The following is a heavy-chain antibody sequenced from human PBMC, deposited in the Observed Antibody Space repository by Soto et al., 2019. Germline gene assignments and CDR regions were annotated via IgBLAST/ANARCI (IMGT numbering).Heavy chain of an antibody. V-gene: IGHV3-43*01. Sequence: LRLSCAASGFTFDDYTMHWVRQAPGKGLEWVSLISWDGGSTYYADSVKGRFTISRDNSKNSLYLQMNSLRTEDTALYYCAKSKWELLGYFDYWGQGXLVPVSS. CDR3: AKSKWELLGYFDY. J-gene: IGHJ4*02. CDR2: ISWDGGST. CDR1: GFTFDDYT. D-gene: IGHD1-26*01.